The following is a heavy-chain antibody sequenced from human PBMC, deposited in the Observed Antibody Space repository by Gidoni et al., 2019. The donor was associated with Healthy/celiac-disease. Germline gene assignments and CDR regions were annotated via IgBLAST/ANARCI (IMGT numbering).Heavy chain of an antibody. Sequence: QVQLVESGGGVVQPGRSLRLSCAASGFPFSSYAMHWVRQAPGKGLEWVAVRSYDGSNKYYADSVKGRFTISRDNSKNTLYLQMNSLRAEDTAVYYCARDPGAVAGPFDYWGQGTLVTVSS. CDR3: ARDPGAVAGPFDY. CDR1: GFPFSSYA. J-gene: IGHJ4*02. CDR2: RSYDGSNK. D-gene: IGHD6-19*01. V-gene: IGHV3-30*01.